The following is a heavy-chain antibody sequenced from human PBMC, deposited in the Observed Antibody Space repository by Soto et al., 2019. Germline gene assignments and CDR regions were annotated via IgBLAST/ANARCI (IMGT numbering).Heavy chain of an antibody. CDR1: GFTFSSDS. CDR2: ISSSSSTI. Sequence: PGGSLRLSCAASGFTFSSDSMNWVRQAPGKGLEWVSYISSSSSTIYYADSVEGRFTISRDNAKNSLYLQMNSLRAEDTAVYYCASASPGYYDSDAEYFQHWGQGTLVTVSS. CDR3: ASASPGYYDSDAEYFQH. J-gene: IGHJ1*01. V-gene: IGHV3-48*01. D-gene: IGHD3-22*01.